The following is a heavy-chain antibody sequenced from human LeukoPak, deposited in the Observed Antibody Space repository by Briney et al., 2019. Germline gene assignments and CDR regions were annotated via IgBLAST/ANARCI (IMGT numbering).Heavy chain of an antibody. CDR3: ARVEYYYDSSGYLPLFPDY. D-gene: IGHD3-22*01. V-gene: IGHV7-4-1*02. CDR2: INTNTGNP. CDR1: GYTFTGYY. J-gene: IGHJ4*02. Sequence: ASVKVSCKASGYTFTGYYMHWVRQAPGQGLEWMGWINTNTGNPTYAQGFTGRFVFSLDTSVSTAYLQISSLKAEDTAVYYCARVEYYYDSSGYLPLFPDYWGQGTLVTVSS.